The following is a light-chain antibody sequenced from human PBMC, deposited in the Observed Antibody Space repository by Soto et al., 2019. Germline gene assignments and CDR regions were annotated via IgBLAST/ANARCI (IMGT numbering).Light chain of an antibody. CDR1: QSISSN. CDR2: GAS. Sequence: VMTQSPATLSVSPGERATLSCRASQSISSNLAWYQQKPGQAPRLLIYGASTRATGIPARFTGSGSGTEFTLTISSLQSEDFAVYYCQQYNNWPLTFGGGTKVDIK. J-gene: IGKJ4*01. V-gene: IGKV3-15*01. CDR3: QQYNNWPLT.